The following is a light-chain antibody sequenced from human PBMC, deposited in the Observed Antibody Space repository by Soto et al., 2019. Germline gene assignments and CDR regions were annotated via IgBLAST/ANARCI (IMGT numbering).Light chain of an antibody. V-gene: IGLV2-14*01. Sequence: QSVLTQPASVSGSPGQSITISCTGTSSDIGAYNFVSWYQHYPGKAPCLLIYDVAYRPSGISNRSSGSKSANTASRTISGLQAEDKADYLCTTYRSATSPPYVFGSGTKVTVL. CDR1: SSDIGAYNF. J-gene: IGLJ1*01. CDR2: DVA. CDR3: TTYRSATSPPYV.